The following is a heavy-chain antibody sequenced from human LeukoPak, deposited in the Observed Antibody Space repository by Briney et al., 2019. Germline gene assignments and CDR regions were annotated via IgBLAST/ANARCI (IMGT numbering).Heavy chain of an antibody. CDR2: IIPIFGTA. V-gene: IGHV1-69*13. D-gene: IGHD2-21*02. CDR1: GGTFSSYA. Sequence: SVKVSCKASGGTFSSYAISWVRQAPGQGLEWMGGIIPIFGTANYAQKFQGRVTITADESTSTAYMDLSRLTSDDTAVYYCARGGTICSGGDCYLNWLDPWGQGTLVTVSS. J-gene: IGHJ5*02. CDR3: ARGGTICSGGDCYLNWLDP.